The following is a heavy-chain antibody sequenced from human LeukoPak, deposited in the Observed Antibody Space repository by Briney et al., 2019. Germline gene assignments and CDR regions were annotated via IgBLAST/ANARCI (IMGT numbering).Heavy chain of an antibody. V-gene: IGHV3-33*01. CDR2: IWYDGSNK. J-gene: IGHJ4*02. CDR3: ARDPINQCGLDY. Sequence: PGRSLRLSCAASGFTFSSYGMHWVRQAPGKGLEWVAVIWYDGSNKYYADSVKGRFTISRDNSKNALYLQMNSLRAEDTAVYYCARDPINQCGLDYWGQGTLVTVSS. D-gene: IGHD2-21*01. CDR1: GFTFSSYG.